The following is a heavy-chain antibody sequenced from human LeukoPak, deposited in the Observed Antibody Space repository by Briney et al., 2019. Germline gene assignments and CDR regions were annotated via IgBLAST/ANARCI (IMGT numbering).Heavy chain of an antibody. V-gene: IGHV3-30-3*01. CDR3: ARVTYCSSTNCYLIGRTVGMDV. CDR1: GFTFSSYA. Sequence: GGSLRLSCAASGFTFSSYAMHWVRQAPGKGLEWVAVISYDGSNKYYADSVKGRFTISRDNAKNSLYLQISSLRDEDTAVYYCARVTYCSSTNCYLIGRTVGMDVWGQGTTVTVSS. D-gene: IGHD2-2*01. J-gene: IGHJ6*02. CDR2: ISYDGSNK.